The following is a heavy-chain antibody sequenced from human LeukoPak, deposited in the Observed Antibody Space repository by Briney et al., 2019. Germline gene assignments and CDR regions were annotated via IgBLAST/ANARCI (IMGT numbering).Heavy chain of an antibody. D-gene: IGHD4-23*01. J-gene: IGHJ4*02. CDR3: ARRAGGYSHPYDY. Sequence: GGTLRLSCAVSGFTVSDNYMSWVRQAPGKGLEWVSLIYSGDTTLYADSVKGRFTISRDISKNTLYLQMNSLRAEDTAVYYCARRAGGYSHPYDYWGQGILVTVSS. CDR1: GFTVSDNY. V-gene: IGHV3-53*01. CDR2: IYSGDTT.